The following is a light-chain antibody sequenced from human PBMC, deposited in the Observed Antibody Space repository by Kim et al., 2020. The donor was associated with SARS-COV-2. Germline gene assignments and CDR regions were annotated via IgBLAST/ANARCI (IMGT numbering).Light chain of an antibody. Sequence: AYVGDRVTITCRASQNISNWLAWYQEKPGKAPKLLIYKASSLESGVPSRFSGSGYGTEFTLTISSLQPDDVATYYCQKYNSDPWTFGQGTKVDIK. CDR2: KAS. CDR1: QNISNW. CDR3: QKYNSDPWT. V-gene: IGKV1-5*03. J-gene: IGKJ1*01.